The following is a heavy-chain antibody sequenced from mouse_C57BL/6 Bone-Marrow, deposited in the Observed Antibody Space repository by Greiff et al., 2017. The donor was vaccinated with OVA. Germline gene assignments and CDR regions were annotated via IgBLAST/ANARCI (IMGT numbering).Heavy chain of an antibody. V-gene: IGHV14-4*01. CDR2: IDPENGDT. CDR3: TTGGSNYVRFAY. J-gene: IGHJ3*01. D-gene: IGHD2-5*01. Sequence: EVQLQQSGAELVRPGASVKLSCTASGFNIKAAFMHWLKQRPNRGLGGIGWIDPENGDTEDASKFKGKATITADTSSNTAYLQLSSRTSEDTAVYYCTTGGSNYVRFAYWGQGTLVTVSA. CDR1: GFNIKAAF.